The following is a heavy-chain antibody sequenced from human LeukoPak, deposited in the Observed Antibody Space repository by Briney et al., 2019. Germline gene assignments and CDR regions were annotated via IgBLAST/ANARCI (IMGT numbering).Heavy chain of an antibody. D-gene: IGHD6-13*01. V-gene: IGHV1-69*05. CDR2: IIPIFGTA. CDR1: GGTLSSYA. Sequence: SVKVSCKASGGTLSSYAISWVRQAPGQGLEWMGGIIPIFGTANYAQKFQGRVTITTDESTSTAYMELSSLRSEDTAVYYCARVTHIAAAGTGWFDPWGQETLVTVSS. J-gene: IGHJ5*02. CDR3: ARVTHIAAAGTGWFDP.